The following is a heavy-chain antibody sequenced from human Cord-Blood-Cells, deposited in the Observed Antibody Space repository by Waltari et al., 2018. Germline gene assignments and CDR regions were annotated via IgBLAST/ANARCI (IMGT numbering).Heavy chain of an antibody. D-gene: IGHD1-26*01. CDR1: GFTFSSYS. J-gene: IGHJ5*02. CDR3: ARGRGSDP. CDR2: ISSSSSTI. V-gene: IGHV3-48*02. Sequence: EVQLVESGGGLVQPGGSLRVYCAASGFTFSSYSLNWVRQAPGKGMEWVSYISSSSSTIYYADAVKGRFTISRDNAKNSLYLQMNSLRDEDTAVYYCARGRGSDPWGQGTLVTVSS.